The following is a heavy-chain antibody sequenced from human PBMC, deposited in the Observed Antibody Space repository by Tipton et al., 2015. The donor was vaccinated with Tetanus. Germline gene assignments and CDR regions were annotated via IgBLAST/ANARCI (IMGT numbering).Heavy chain of an antibody. CDR1: GGSFSGYY. D-gene: IGHD6-19*01. CDR3: ARDLPTRLVFDY. Sequence: TLSLTCAVYGGSFSGYYWSWIRQPPGKGLEWIGEINHSGSTNYNPSLKSRVTISVDTSKNQFSLKLISVTAADTAVYYCARDLPTRLVFDYWGQGTLVTVSS. V-gene: IGHV4-34*01. J-gene: IGHJ4*02. CDR2: INHSGST.